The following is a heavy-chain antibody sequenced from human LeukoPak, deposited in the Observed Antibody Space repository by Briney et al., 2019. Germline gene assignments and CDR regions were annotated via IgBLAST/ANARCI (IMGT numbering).Heavy chain of an antibody. CDR2: FSGSGGST. CDR1: GFTFSSYA. V-gene: IGHV3-23*01. D-gene: IGHD3-16*01. CDR3: ARGVGLPGFWGY. Sequence: PGGSLRLSCAASGFTFSSYAMSWVRQAPGKGLECISGFSGSGGSTYYADSVKGRFTISRDNAKNSLYLQMNSLRAEDTAVYYCARGVGLPGFWGYWGQGTLVTVSS. J-gene: IGHJ4*02.